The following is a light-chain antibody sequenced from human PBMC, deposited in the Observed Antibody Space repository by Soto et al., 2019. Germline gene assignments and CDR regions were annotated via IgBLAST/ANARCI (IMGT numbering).Light chain of an antibody. CDR1: SGDVGGYNF. Sequence: QSALTQPCSVSGSPGQSVTISCTGTSGDVGGYNFVSWYQQHTGKAPTLMIFDVSQRPSGVPDRFSGSKSGNTASLTVSGLQAEDEADYYCCSYGGSYTWVFGGGTKLTVL. CDR2: DVS. V-gene: IGLV2-11*01. J-gene: IGLJ3*02. CDR3: CSYGGSYTWV.